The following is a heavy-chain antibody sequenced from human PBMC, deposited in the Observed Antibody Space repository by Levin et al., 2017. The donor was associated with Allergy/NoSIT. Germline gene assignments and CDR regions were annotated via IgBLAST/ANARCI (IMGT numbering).Heavy chain of an antibody. CDR3: AAAASITMVRRVPELGPEV. D-gene: IGHD3-10*01. V-gene: IGHV1-58*01. Sequence: SVKVSCKASGFTFTSSAVQWVRQARGQRLEWIGWIVVGSGNTNYAQKFQERVTITRDMSTSTAYMELSSLRSEDTAVYYCAAAASITMVRRVPELGPEVWGQGTMVTVSS. CDR1: GFTFTSSA. J-gene: IGHJ3*01. CDR2: IVVGSGNT.